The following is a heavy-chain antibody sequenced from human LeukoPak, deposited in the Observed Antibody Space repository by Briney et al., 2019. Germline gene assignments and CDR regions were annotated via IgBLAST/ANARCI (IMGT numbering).Heavy chain of an antibody. J-gene: IGHJ4*02. D-gene: IGHD6-25*01. CDR2: IYYSGST. CDR3: ARDGGAAAFDY. CDR1: GGSISSSSYY. V-gene: IGHV4-39*02. Sequence: SETLSLTCTVSGGSISSSSYYWGWIRQPPGKGLEWIGSIYYSGSTYYNPSLKSRVTISVDTSKNQFSLKLRFVTAADTAVYYCARDGGAAAFDYWGQGTRVTVSS.